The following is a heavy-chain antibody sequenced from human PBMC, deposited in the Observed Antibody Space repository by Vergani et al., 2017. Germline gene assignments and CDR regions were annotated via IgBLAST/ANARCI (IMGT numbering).Heavy chain of an antibody. J-gene: IGHJ3*02. CDR3: AKVGRSEVAGTFGAFDI. Sequence: EVQLLESGGRLVQPGGSLRLSCAASGFTFIMHAMSWVRQAPGKGLEWVSTLSASDRRTHYADSVKGRFTISRDNSKNTLFLHMNSLRPEDTAVYYCAKVGRSEVAGTFGAFDIWGQGTMVTVSS. V-gene: IGHV3-23*01. D-gene: IGHD6-19*01. CDR2: LSASDRRT. CDR1: GFTFIMHA.